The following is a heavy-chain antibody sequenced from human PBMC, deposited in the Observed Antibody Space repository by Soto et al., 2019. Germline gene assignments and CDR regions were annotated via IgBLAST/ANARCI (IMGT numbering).Heavy chain of an antibody. CDR3: AKVQGIGEHSYYYYGMDV. Sequence: PGGSLRLSCAASGFTFSSYAMSWVRQAPGKGLEWVSAISGSGGSTYYADSVKGRFTISRDNSKNTLYLQMNSLRAEDTAVYYCAKVQGIGEHSYYYYGMDVWGQGTTVTVSS. CDR1: GFTFSSYA. D-gene: IGHD3-10*01. J-gene: IGHJ6*02. CDR2: ISGSGGST. V-gene: IGHV3-23*01.